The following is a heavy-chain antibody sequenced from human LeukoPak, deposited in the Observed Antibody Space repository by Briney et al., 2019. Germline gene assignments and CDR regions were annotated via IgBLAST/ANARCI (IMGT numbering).Heavy chain of an antibody. CDR2: IYPSGST. CDR3: ARGDDFWSGYRYAFDI. V-gene: IGHV4-38-2*02. D-gene: IGHD3-3*01. J-gene: IGHJ3*02. CDR1: GSSINSAYY. Sequence: SETLSLTCTVSGSSINSAYYWGWIRQAPGKGLEWIGTIYPSGSTFYNPSLKSRVTISLDTSKNQFSLKLNSVTAADTAVYYCARGDDFWSGYRYAFDIWGQGTMVTVSS.